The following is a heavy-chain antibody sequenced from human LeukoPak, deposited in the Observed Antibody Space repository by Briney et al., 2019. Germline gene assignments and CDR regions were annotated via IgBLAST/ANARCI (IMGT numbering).Heavy chain of an antibody. V-gene: IGHV3-21*01. CDR1: GFTFSSYY. J-gene: IGHJ5*02. CDR2: ISGSSSYI. D-gene: IGHD3-22*01. CDR3: ARDVYYYDSSGFDP. Sequence: GGSLRLSCAASGFTFSSYYMNWVRQAPGKGLEWVSSISGSSSYIYYADSVKGRFTISRDNAKNSLYLQINSLRAEDTAVYYCARDVYYYDSSGFDPWGQGTLVTASS.